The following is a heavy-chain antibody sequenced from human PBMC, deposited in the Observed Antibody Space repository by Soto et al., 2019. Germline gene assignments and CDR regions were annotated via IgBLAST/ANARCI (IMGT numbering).Heavy chain of an antibody. CDR2: MNPNSGDT. V-gene: IGHV1-2*02. J-gene: IGHJ6*03. D-gene: IGHD1-26*01. CDR3: ARERGGATAPLAYYYFYMEV. Sequence: QVQLVQSGAEVKKPGASVTVSCKASGYRFSDYYLHWVRQAPVQGPEWMGWMNPNSGDTNYAQKFKGRVTMTRDTSVRTAFMEMNWLKSDDTAVYYCARERGGATAPLAYYYFYMEVWGIGTTVTVSS. CDR1: GYRFSDYY.